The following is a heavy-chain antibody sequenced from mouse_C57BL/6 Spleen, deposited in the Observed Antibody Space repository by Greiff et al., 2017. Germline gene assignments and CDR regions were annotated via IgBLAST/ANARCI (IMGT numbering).Heavy chain of an antibody. D-gene: IGHD1-1*01. CDR2: ISYDGSN. CDR3: ARARLRYDFDY. CDR1: GYSITSGYY. J-gene: IGHJ2*01. Sequence: EVKLQESGPGLVKPSQSLSLTCSVTGYSITSGYYWNWIRQFPGNKLEWMGYISYDGSNNYNPSLKNRISITRDTSKNQFFLKLNSVTTEDTATYYCARARLRYDFDYWGQGTTLTVSS. V-gene: IGHV3-6*01.